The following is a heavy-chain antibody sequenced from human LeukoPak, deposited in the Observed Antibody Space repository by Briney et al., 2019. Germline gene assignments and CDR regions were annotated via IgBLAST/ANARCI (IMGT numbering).Heavy chain of an antibody. V-gene: IGHV3-30*04. J-gene: IGHJ3*02. D-gene: IGHD1-1*01. Sequence: PGGSLRLSCAASGFTFNIYAMHWVRQAPGKGLEWVAVISYDGSNKYYADSVKGRFTISRDNSKNTLYLQMNSLRAEDTAVYYCARDVTTGTTDDAFDIWGQGTMVTVSS. CDR3: ARDVTTGTTDDAFDI. CDR1: GFTFNIYA. CDR2: ISYDGSNK.